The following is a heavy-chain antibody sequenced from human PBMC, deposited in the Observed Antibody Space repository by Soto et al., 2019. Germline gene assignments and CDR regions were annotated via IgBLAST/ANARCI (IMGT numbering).Heavy chain of an antibody. CDR2: INHSGST. Sequence: SETLSLTCAVYGGSFSGYYWSWIRQPPGKGLEWIGEINHSGSTNYNPSLKSRVTISVDTSKNQFSLKLSSVTAEDTAVYYCGRGWGGYYVSGSYYNKTYSYYGMDVWGQGTTVTVSS. CDR1: GGSFSGYY. CDR3: GRGWGGYYVSGSYYNKTYSYYGMDV. D-gene: IGHD3-10*01. J-gene: IGHJ6*02. V-gene: IGHV4-34*01.